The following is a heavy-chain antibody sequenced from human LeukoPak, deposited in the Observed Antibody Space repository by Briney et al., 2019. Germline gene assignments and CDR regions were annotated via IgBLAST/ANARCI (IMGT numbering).Heavy chain of an antibody. V-gene: IGHV3-48*04. Sequence: PGGSLRLSCAASGFPFSSYSMICVPEATGKGLEGVLYICSSSSTIYYTDPVKGRFPIYRHNHKNSLSVKMNSLRAEDTAEYYCNQLGVWGKGTTVTVSS. CDR1: GFPFSSYS. CDR3: NQLGV. CDR2: ICSSSSTI. D-gene: IGHD2-2*01. J-gene: IGHJ6*04.